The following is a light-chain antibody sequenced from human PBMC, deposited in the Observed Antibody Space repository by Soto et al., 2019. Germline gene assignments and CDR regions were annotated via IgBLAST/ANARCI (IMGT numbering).Light chain of an antibody. V-gene: IGKV3-20*01. CDR1: QSVSSSY. CDR3: QQYGSSSYT. Sequence: EIVLTQSPGTLSLSPGERVTLSCRASQSVSSSYLAWYQQKPGQAPRLLIYGASSRATGIPERFSGSGSGTDFTLTISRLEPEDFAVYYCQQYGSSSYTFGQGTKLEIK. CDR2: GAS. J-gene: IGKJ2*01.